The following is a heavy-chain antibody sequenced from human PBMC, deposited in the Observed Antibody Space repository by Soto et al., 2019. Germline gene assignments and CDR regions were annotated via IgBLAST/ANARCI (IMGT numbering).Heavy chain of an antibody. D-gene: IGHD3-10*01. V-gene: IGHV3-23*01. CDR2: ISGSGGST. J-gene: IGHJ4*02. CDR3: ATTGPWGSGSYSYVDY. CDR1: GFTFSSYA. Sequence: GGSLRLSCAASGFTFSSYAMSWVRQAPGKGLEWVSAISGSGGSTYYADSVKGRFTISRDNSKNTLYLQMNSLRAEDTAVYYCATTGPWGSGSYSYVDYWGQGTLVTVSS.